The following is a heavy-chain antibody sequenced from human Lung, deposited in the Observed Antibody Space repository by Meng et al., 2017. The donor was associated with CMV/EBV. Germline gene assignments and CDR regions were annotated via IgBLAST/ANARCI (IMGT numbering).Heavy chain of an antibody. J-gene: IGHJ4*02. D-gene: IGHD1-26*01. V-gene: IGHV3-7*01. CDR3: ARAYRAIDY. CDR2: IKEDGSEK. Sequence: GGSXRLSCAASGFTFSLFPMHWVRQAPGKGLEWVANIKEDGSEKYYVDSVKGRFTISRDNAKNSLYVQMNSLRGEDTAVYYCARAYRAIDYWGQGTLVTVSS. CDR1: GFTFSLFP.